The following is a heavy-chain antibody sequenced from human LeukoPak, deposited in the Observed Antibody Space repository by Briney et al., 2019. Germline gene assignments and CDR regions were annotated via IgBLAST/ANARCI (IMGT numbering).Heavy chain of an antibody. D-gene: IGHD3-10*01. CDR3: ARDYYGSGSYYKSFDY. CDR1: GVTFSSYE. CDR2: ISSSGSTI. V-gene: IGHV3-48*03. Sequence: PGGSLRLSCAASGVTFSSYEMNWVRQAPGKGLEWVSYISSSGSTIYYADSVKGRFTISRDNAKNSLYLQMNSLRAEDTAVYYCARDYYGSGSYYKSFDYWGQGTLVTVSS. J-gene: IGHJ4*02.